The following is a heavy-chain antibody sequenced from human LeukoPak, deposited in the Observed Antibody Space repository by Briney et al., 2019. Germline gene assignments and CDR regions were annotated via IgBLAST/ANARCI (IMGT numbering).Heavy chain of an antibody. V-gene: IGHV4-39*02. J-gene: IGHJ4*02. CDR1: GGSIGSSSCY. Sequence: PSETLSLTCIVSGGSIGSSSCYWGWIRQPPGKGLEWIGSYYYSGSTYYNPSLKSRVTISVDTSKHDFSLKLSSVTAADTAVYYCASYGDSRQRFCDYWGQGTLVTVSS. CDR2: YYYSGST. CDR3: ASYGDSRQRFCDY. D-gene: IGHD4-17*01.